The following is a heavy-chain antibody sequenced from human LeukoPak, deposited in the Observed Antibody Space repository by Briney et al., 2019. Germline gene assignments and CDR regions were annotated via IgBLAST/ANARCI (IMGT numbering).Heavy chain of an antibody. D-gene: IGHD3-22*01. J-gene: IGHJ4*02. V-gene: IGHV4-4*07. CDR2: IYTSGNT. CDR1: GGSISSYY. CDR3: ARDYYDSSRQSFDY. Sequence: SETLSLTCTVSGGSISSYYWSWIRQPAGKGLEWIGRIYTSGNTNYNPSLKSRVTISVDKSKNQFSLKLSSVTAADTAVYYCARDYYDSSRQSFDYWGQGTLVTVPS.